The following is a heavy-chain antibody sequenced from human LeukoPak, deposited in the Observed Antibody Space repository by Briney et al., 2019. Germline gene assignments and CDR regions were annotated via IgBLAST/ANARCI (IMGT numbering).Heavy chain of an antibody. Sequence: SVKVSCKASGGAFSRYGISWVRQAPGQGLEWMGGIIPLFGTANYAQKFQGRVTITADESTSTAYMELSSLRPEDTALYYCAREWNYETSGYYYYYWGQGTLVTVSS. CDR1: GGAFSRYG. J-gene: IGHJ4*02. CDR2: IIPLFGTA. CDR3: AREWNYETSGYYYYY. D-gene: IGHD3-22*01. V-gene: IGHV1-69*13.